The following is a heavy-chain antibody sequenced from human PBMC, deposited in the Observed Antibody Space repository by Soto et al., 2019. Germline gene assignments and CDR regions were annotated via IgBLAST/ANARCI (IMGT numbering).Heavy chain of an antibody. CDR3: ARDEYSRDTYYGMDV. CDR2: IYYSGST. D-gene: IGHD4-4*01. J-gene: IGHJ6*02. Sequence: SETLSLTCTVSGGSISSYYWSWIRQPPGKGLEWIGYIYYSGSTNYNPSLKSRVTISVDTSKNQFSLKLSSVTAADTAVYYCARDEYSRDTYYGMDVWGQGTTVTVSS. CDR1: GGSISSYY. V-gene: IGHV4-59*01.